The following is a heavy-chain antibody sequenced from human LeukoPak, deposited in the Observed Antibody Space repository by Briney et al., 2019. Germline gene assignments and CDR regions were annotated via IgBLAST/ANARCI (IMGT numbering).Heavy chain of an antibody. Sequence: ASVKVSCKASGYTFTSYAIHWVRQAPGQRLEWMGWINAGNGNTKYSQEFQGRVTITRDTSASTAYMELSSLRSEDMAVYYCARGDCSGGSCYTSWGQGTLVTVSS. D-gene: IGHD2-15*01. J-gene: IGHJ5*02. CDR1: GYTFTSYA. CDR2: INAGNGNT. CDR3: ARGDCSGGSCYTS. V-gene: IGHV1-3*03.